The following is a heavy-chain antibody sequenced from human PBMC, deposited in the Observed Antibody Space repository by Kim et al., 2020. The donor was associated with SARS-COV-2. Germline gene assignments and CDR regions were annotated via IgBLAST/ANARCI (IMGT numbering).Heavy chain of an antibody. CDR1: GGSISSYY. CDR3: ARASSITIFGVVIIQGFD. D-gene: IGHD3-3*01. Sequence: SETLSLTCTVSGGSISSYYWSWIRQPPGKGLEWIGYIYYSGSTNYNPSLKSRVTISVDTSKNQFSLKLSSVTAADTPVYYCARASSITIFGVVIIQGFD. CDR2: IYYSGST. V-gene: IGHV4-59*13. J-gene: IGHJ4*01.